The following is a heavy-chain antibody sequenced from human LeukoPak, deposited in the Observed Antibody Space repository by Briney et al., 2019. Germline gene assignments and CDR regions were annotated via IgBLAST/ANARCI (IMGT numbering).Heavy chain of an antibody. CDR3: ARGGIGVSSKTNWFDP. J-gene: IGHJ5*02. V-gene: IGHV3-48*04. Sequence: ASVKVSCKASGYTFSSYSMNWVRQAPGKGLEWVSYISSSSSTIYYADSVKGRFTIPRDNAKNSLYLQMNSLRAEDTAVYYCARGGIGVSSKTNWFDPWGQGTLVTVSS. CDR1: GYTFSSYS. D-gene: IGHD1-26*01. CDR2: ISSSSSTI.